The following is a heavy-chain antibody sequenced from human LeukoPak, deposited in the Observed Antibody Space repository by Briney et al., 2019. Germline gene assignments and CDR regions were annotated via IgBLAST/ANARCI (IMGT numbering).Heavy chain of an antibody. Sequence: SETLSLTCTVSGGSISGYYWSWIRQPAGKGLEWIGRIYTSGSTNYNPSLKSRVTMSVDTSKNQFSLKLSSVTAADTAVYYCARGFRYYDILTGQRAGWFDPWGQGTLVTVSS. CDR2: IYTSGST. CDR3: ARGFRYYDILTGQRAGWFDP. J-gene: IGHJ5*02. V-gene: IGHV4-4*07. CDR1: GGSISGYY. D-gene: IGHD3-9*01.